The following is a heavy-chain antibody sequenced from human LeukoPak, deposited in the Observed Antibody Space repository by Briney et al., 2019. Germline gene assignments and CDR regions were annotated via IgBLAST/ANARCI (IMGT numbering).Heavy chain of an antibody. Sequence: ASVKVSCKASGYTFTTYYIHWVRQAPGQGLEWMGIINPSGGSTSYAQKFQGRVIMTRDTSTSTVYMELGSLRSEDTAVYYCARDLRRGVAAGFWSGYSGMDVWGRGTTVTVSS. J-gene: IGHJ6*02. V-gene: IGHV1-46*01. CDR1: GYTFTTYY. D-gene: IGHD3-3*01. CDR3: ARDLRRGVAAGFWSGYSGMDV. CDR2: INPSGGST.